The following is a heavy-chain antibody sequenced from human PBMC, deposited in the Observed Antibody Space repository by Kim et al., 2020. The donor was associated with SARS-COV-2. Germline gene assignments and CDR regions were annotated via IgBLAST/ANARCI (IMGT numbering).Heavy chain of an antibody. D-gene: IGHD6-19*01. Sequence: SQTLSLTCVISGDSLSSNTVAWSWIRQSPSSGLEWLGRTYYRSKWSSDYAVSVKSRIIINADPSKNQFSLHLNSVTPDDTATYCVRYSGWYYFDYWGQGT. CDR1: GDSLSSNTVA. CDR3: RYSGWYYFDY. J-gene: IGHJ4*02. CDR2: TYYRSKWSS. V-gene: IGHV6-1*01.